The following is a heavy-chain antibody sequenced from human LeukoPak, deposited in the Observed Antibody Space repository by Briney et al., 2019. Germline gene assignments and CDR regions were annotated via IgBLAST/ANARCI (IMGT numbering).Heavy chain of an antibody. CDR3: ARDGTYYDSSGYDDQPGYFDY. V-gene: IGHV3-21*01. CDR2: ISSSSSYI. J-gene: IGHJ4*02. CDR1: GFTFSSYS. Sequence: PGGSLRLSCAASGFTFSSYSMNWVRQAPGKGLEGVSSISSSSSYIYYADSVKGRFTISRDNAKNSLYLQMNSLRAEDTAVYYCARDGTYYDSSGYDDQPGYFDYWGQGTLVTVSS. D-gene: IGHD3-22*01.